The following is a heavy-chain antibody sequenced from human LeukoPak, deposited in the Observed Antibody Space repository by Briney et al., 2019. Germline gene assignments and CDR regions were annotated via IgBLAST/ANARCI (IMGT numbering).Heavy chain of an antibody. V-gene: IGHV4-31*03. J-gene: IGHJ5*02. Sequence: SENLSLTCTVSGGSISSGGYYWSWIRQHPGKGLEWIGYIYYSGSTYYNPSLKSRVTISVDTSKNQFSLKLSSVTAADTAVYYCARPYYYDSRIDPWGQGILVTVSS. CDR1: GGSISSGGYY. CDR3: ARPYYYDSRIDP. CDR2: IYYSGST. D-gene: IGHD3-22*01.